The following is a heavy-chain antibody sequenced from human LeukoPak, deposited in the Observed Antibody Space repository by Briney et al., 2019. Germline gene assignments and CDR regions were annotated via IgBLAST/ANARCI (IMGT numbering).Heavy chain of an antibody. CDR3: ARGYGSGSYYNPYYYYMDV. Sequence: GGSLRLSCAASGFTFSSYWMSWVRQAPGKGLEWVANIKQDGSEKYYVDSVKGRFTISRDNAKNSLYLQMNSLRAEDTAVYYCARGYGSGSYYNPYYYYMDVWGKGTTVTVSS. CDR1: GFTFSSYW. D-gene: IGHD3-10*01. J-gene: IGHJ6*03. CDR2: IKQDGSEK. V-gene: IGHV3-7*01.